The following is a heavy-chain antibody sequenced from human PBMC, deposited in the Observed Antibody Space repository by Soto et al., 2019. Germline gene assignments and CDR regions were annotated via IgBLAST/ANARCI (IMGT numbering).Heavy chain of an antibody. Sequence: EVQLVESGGGLVQPGGSLRLSCAASGFTFSSYSMNWVRQAPGKGLEWVSYISSSSSTIYYADSVKGRSTISRDNAKNSLYLQMNSLRDEDTAVYYCARRLGPMVRGVKYYYYYGMDVWGQGTTVTVSS. CDR2: ISSSSSTI. V-gene: IGHV3-48*02. CDR1: GFTFSSYS. J-gene: IGHJ6*02. CDR3: ARRLGPMVRGVKYYYYYGMDV. D-gene: IGHD3-10*01.